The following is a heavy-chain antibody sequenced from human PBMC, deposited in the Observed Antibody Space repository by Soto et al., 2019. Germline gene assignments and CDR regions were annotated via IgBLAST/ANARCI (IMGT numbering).Heavy chain of an antibody. D-gene: IGHD3-16*02. Sequence: EVQLLESGGGLVQPRGSLRLSCAASGFTFSSYAMSWVRQAPGKGLEWVSAISGSGGSTYYADSVKGRFTISRDNSKNTLYLQMNSLRAEDTAVYYCAKVSRTYYDYIWGSYRYGYFDYWGQGTLVTVSS. CDR3: AKVSRTYYDYIWGSYRYGYFDY. V-gene: IGHV3-23*01. CDR1: GFTFSSYA. J-gene: IGHJ4*02. CDR2: ISGSGGST.